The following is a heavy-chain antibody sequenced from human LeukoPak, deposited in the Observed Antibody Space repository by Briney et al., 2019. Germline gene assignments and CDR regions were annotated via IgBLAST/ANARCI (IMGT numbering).Heavy chain of an antibody. D-gene: IGHD1-26*01. Sequence: SVKVSYKASGGTFSSYAISWVRQAPGQGLEWMGGIIPIFGTANYAQKFQGRVTITADESTSTAYMELSSLRSEDTTVYYCARDVGATDAFDIWGQGTMVTVSS. V-gene: IGHV1-69*01. CDR2: IIPIFGTA. CDR1: GGTFSSYA. J-gene: IGHJ3*02. CDR3: ARDVGATDAFDI.